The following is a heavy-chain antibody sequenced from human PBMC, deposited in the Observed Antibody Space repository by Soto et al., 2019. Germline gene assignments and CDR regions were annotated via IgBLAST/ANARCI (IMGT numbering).Heavy chain of an antibody. J-gene: IGHJ3*02. CDR3: AVHGDYDAFDM. V-gene: IGHV3-74*01. CDR2: INGDGSST. CDR1: GFTFSHYW. Sequence: EVQVVESGGGIVQPGGSLRLSCAGSGFTFSHYWMHWVRQAPGEGLVWISRINGDGSSTSYGDSVKGRFTISRDNAKNTLYLQMNTLRPEDTAVYYCAVHGDYDAFDMWGQGTMVTGSS. D-gene: IGHD4-17*01.